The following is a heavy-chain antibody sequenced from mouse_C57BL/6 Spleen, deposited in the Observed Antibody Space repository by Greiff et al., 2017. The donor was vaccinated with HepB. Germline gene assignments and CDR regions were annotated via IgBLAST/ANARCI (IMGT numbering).Heavy chain of an antibody. V-gene: IGHV1-15*01. J-gene: IGHJ3*01. CDR2: IDPETGGT. Sequence: VQLQESGAELVRPGASVTLSCKASGYTFTDYEMHWVKQTPVHGLEWIGAIDPETGGTAYNQKFKGKAILTADKSSSTAYMALRSLTSEDSAGYYGTRGVCGSSYGAYWGQGTLVTVSA. D-gene: IGHD1-1*01. CDR1: GYTFTDYE. CDR3: TRGVCGSSYGAY.